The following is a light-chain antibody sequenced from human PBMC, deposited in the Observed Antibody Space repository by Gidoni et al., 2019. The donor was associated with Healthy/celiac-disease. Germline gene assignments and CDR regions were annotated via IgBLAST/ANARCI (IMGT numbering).Light chain of an antibody. Sequence: DLQMTQSPSSLSASVGDRVTITCRASQSISSYLNWYQQKPGKAPKLLIYAASSLQSGVPSRFSGSGSWTDFTLTISSLQPEDFATYYCQQSYSTPGTFGQGTKVEIK. V-gene: IGKV1-39*01. CDR1: QSISSY. J-gene: IGKJ1*01. CDR3: QQSYSTPGT. CDR2: AAS.